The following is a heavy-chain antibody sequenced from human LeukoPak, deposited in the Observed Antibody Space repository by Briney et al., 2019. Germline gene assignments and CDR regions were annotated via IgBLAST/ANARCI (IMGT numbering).Heavy chain of an antibody. D-gene: IGHD3-22*01. Sequence: PSETLSLTCAVYGGSFSGYYWSWIRQPPGKGLEWIGEINHSGSTNYNPSLKSRVTISVDTSKNQFSLKLSSVTAADTAVYYCARAPGYYDSSGYLPHYFDYWAREPWSPSPQ. V-gene: IGHV4-34*01. CDR3: ARAPGYYDSSGYLPHYFDY. CDR2: INHSGST. J-gene: IGHJ4*02. CDR1: GGSFSGYY.